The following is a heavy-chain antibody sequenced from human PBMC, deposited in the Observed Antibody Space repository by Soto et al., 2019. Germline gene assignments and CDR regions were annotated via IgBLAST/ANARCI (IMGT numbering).Heavy chain of an antibody. V-gene: IGHV3-74*01. CDR1: GFTFSSYW. Sequence: EVQLVESGGGLVQPGGSLRLSCTASGFTFSSYWMHWVRQAPGKGLEWVSRIKSDGRWALYADSMEGRLTISRDNAKNPLYLQMTSLRAEDTAVYYCVRGDGDYYDGNGYLGRHWGQGTLVTVSS. J-gene: IGHJ4*02. CDR2: IKSDGRWA. D-gene: IGHD3-22*01. CDR3: VRGDGDYYDGNGYLGRH.